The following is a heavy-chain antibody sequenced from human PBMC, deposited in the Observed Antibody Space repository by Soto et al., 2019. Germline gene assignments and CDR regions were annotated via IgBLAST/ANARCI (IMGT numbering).Heavy chain of an antibody. V-gene: IGHV3-64*01. Sequence: GGSLRLSCAASGFTFSSYAMHWVRQAPGKGLEYVSAISSNGGSTYYANSVKGRFTISRDNSKNTLYLQMGSLRAEDMAVYYCARAGHSSGWYYFDYWGQGTLVTVSS. CDR2: ISSNGGST. CDR1: GFTFSSYA. D-gene: IGHD6-19*01. J-gene: IGHJ4*02. CDR3: ARAGHSSGWYYFDY.